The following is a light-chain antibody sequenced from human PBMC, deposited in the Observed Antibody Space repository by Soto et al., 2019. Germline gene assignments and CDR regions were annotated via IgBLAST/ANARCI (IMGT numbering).Light chain of an antibody. V-gene: IGKV1-5*03. J-gene: IGKJ4*01. Sequence: DIQMTQSPSTLSASVGDRVTITCRASQSFSTWLAWYQQKPGKAPNLLIYKTSILESGVPSRFSGSGSGTEFTLTISSLQTDDFATYYCQQYNSNPLTFGGGTKVEIK. CDR3: QQYNSNPLT. CDR1: QSFSTW. CDR2: KTS.